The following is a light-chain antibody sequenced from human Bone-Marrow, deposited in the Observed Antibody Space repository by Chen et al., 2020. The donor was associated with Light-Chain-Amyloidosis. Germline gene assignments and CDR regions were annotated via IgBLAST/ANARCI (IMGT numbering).Light chain of an antibody. J-gene: IGKJ4*01. Sequence: EIVLTQSPGTLSLSPGERATLSCRASQSVSSSYLAWYQQKPGQAPRLLIYGAASRATGIPDRFSGSWSGTDFNLTISRLEPEDFAVYYCEQYGSAPLTFGGGTTVEIK. V-gene: IGKV3-20*01. CDR3: EQYGSAPLT. CDR1: QSVSSSY. CDR2: GAA.